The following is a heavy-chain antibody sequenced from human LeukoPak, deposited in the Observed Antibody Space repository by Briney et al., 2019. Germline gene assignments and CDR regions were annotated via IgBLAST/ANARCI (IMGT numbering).Heavy chain of an antibody. V-gene: IGHV3-23*01. CDR3: AKYTIFGVVIISFDY. Sequence: WGSLTRSCAASGFTFSSYARSWLRQAPGQGLEWVSAISGSGGSTYYADSGKGRFTISRDNSKNTLDLQMNSLRAEDTAVYYCAKYTIFGVVIISFDYWGQGTLVTVSS. CDR2: ISGSGGST. CDR1: GFTFSSYA. D-gene: IGHD3-3*01. J-gene: IGHJ4*02.